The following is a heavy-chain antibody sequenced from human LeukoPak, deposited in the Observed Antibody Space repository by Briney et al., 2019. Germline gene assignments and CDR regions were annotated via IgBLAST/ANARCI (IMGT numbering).Heavy chain of an antibody. CDR3: ARVAPWAFDI. Sequence: GGSLRLSCAASGFTVSSNYMSLVRQAPGKGLEWVSVIYSSGSTSYADYVKGRFTISRDNSKNTLFLQMNSLRAEDTAVYYCARVAPWAFDIWGQGTMVTVSS. J-gene: IGHJ3*02. CDR1: GFTVSSNY. CDR2: IYSSGST. V-gene: IGHV3-53*01.